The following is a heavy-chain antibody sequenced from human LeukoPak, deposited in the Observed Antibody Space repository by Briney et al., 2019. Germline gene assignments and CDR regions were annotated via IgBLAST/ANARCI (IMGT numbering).Heavy chain of an antibody. V-gene: IGHV3-30-3*01. J-gene: IGHJ4*02. Sequence: GRSLRLSCAASGFTFSSYAMHWVRQAPGKGLEWVAVISYDGSNKYYADSVKGRFTISRDNSKNTLYLQVNSLRAEDTAVYYCARDTYEIGSGWTFDYWGQGTLVTVSS. CDR3: ARDTYEIGSGWTFDY. CDR2: ISYDGSNK. D-gene: IGHD6-19*01. CDR1: GFTFSSYA.